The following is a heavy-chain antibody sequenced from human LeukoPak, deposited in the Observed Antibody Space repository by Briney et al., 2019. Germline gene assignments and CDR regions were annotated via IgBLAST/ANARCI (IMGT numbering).Heavy chain of an antibody. J-gene: IGHJ4*02. Sequence: ASVKVSCTASGYTFTNYYMHWARQAPGQGLEWMGIINPSGCSTSYAQRFQGRVTMTRDTSTSTVYIELSSLRSEDTAVYYCARDGSSSSYYFDYWGQGTLVTVSS. CDR1: GYTFTNYY. CDR3: ARDGSSSSYYFDY. D-gene: IGHD6-6*01. CDR2: INPSGCST. V-gene: IGHV1-46*01.